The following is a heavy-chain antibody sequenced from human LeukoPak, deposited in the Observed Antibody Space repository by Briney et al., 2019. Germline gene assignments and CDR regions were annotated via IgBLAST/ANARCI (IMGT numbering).Heavy chain of an antibody. J-gene: IGHJ4*02. V-gene: IGHV3-30*04. CDR3: AREVWFGELLNRRYFDY. CDR1: GFTFSSYA. CDR2: ISYDGSNK. D-gene: IGHD3-10*01. Sequence: GGSLRLSCAASGFTFSSYAMYWVRQAPGKGLEWVAVISYDGSNKYYADSVKGRFTISRDNSKNTLYLQMNSLRADDTAVYYCAREVWFGELLNRRYFDYWGQGTLVTVSS.